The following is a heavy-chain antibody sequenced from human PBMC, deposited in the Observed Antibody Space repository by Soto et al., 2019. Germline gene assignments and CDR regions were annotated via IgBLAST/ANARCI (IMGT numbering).Heavy chain of an antibody. CDR1: GGSISSGGYS. CDR3: ARGSTCSSTSCYSYNWFDP. J-gene: IGHJ5*02. Sequence: PSETLSLTCAVSGGSISSGGYSWSWIRQPPGKGLEWIGYIYHSGSTYYNPSLKSRVTISVDRSKNQFSLKLSSVTAADTAVYYCARGSTCSSTSCYSYNWFDPWGQGTLVTAPQ. CDR2: IYHSGST. D-gene: IGHD2-2*01. V-gene: IGHV4-30-2*01.